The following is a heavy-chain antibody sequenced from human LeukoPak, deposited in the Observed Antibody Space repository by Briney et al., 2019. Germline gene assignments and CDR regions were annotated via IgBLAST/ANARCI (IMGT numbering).Heavy chain of an antibody. Sequence: SVTVSCTASGGIFSNYAISWVRKAPGQGLEWMGGIIPIFGSGHSAQKFQGRLTITADESTRTTYMELSSLRSEDTAVYYCAKGHDDFRQFDFWGQGTLVIVSP. CDR2: IIPIFGSG. D-gene: IGHD3-3*01. CDR1: GGIFSNYA. CDR3: AKGHDDFRQFDF. V-gene: IGHV1-69*01. J-gene: IGHJ4*02.